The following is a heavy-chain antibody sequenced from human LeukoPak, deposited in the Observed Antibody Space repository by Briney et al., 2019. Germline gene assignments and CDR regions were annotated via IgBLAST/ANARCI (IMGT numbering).Heavy chain of an antibody. V-gene: IGHV1-2*02. D-gene: IGHD1-26*01. Sequence: GSVKVSCKASGSTFTGYYMHWVRQAPGQGLEWMGWINPNSGDTNYAQKFQGRVTMTRDTSISTAYMELSRLRSDDTAVYYCARDHTGSYWGAFDIWGQGTMVTVSS. J-gene: IGHJ3*02. CDR2: INPNSGDT. CDR1: GSTFTGYY. CDR3: ARDHTGSYWGAFDI.